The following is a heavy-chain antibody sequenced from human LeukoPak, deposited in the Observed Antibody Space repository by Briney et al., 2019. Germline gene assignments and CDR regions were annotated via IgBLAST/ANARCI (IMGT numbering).Heavy chain of an antibody. D-gene: IGHD3-10*01. J-gene: IGHJ6*02. CDR2: IKQDGSEK. V-gene: IGHV3-7*01. CDR3: ARDDLVRQQNYYYYGMDV. Sequence: GGSLRLSCAASGFTFSSYWMSWIRQAPGKGLEWVANIKQDGSEKYYVDSVKGRFTISRDNAKNSLYLQMNSLRAEDTAVYYCARDDLVRQQNYYYYGMDVWGQGTTVTVSS. CDR1: GFTFSSYW.